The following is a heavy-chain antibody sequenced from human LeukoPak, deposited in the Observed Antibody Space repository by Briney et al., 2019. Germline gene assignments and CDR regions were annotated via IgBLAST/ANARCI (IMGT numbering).Heavy chain of an antibody. J-gene: IGHJ6*03. D-gene: IGHD3-10*01. CDR3: ARDSGSGVWDYYYYYMDV. CDR2: ISSNGGST. Sequence: GGSLRLSCAASGFTFSSYAMHWVRQAPGKGLEYVSAISSNGGSTYYANSVKGRFTISRDNSKNTLYLQMGSLRAEDMAVYYCARDSGSGVWDYYYYYMDVWGKGTTVTISS. CDR1: GFTFSSYA. V-gene: IGHV3-64*01.